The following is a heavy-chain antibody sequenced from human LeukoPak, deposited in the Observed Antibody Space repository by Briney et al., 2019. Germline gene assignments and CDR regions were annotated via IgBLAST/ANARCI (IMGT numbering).Heavy chain of an antibody. CDR3: ARMRGRYCSSNGCYVEY. J-gene: IGHJ4*02. V-gene: IGHV3-7*01. Sequence: PGGSLRLSCAASGFTFSSYWMSWVRQAPGKGLEWVANIKQDGSEKYYVDSVKGRFTISRDNSKNTLYLQMNSLRVEDTAVYYCARMRGRYCSSNGCYVEYWGQGALVTVSS. CDR2: IKQDGSEK. CDR1: GFTFSSYW. D-gene: IGHD2-2*01.